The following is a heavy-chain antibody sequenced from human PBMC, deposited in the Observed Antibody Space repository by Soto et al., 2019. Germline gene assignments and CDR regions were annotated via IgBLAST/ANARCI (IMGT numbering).Heavy chain of an antibody. CDR3: ARHRGNFWSGYYTAEAVPYYYYGMDV. Sequence: SETLSLTCTVSGGSISSSSYYWGWIRQPPGKGLEWIGSIYYSGSTYYNPSLKSRDTISVDTSKNQFSLKLSSVTAADTAVYYCARHRGNFWSGYYTAEAVPYYYYGMDVWGQGTTVTVSS. J-gene: IGHJ6*02. CDR1: GGSISSSSYY. CDR2: IYYSGST. V-gene: IGHV4-39*01. D-gene: IGHD3-3*01.